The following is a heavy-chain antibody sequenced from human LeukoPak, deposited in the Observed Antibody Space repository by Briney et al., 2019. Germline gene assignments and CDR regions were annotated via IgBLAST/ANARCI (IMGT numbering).Heavy chain of an antibody. CDR3: ARDNIAVAKRVNWFDP. V-gene: IGHV4-59*11. J-gene: IGHJ5*02. CDR1: GVSSSSHL. CDR2: IYYSGST. Sequence: SETLSPTWTGPGVSSSSHLWSLIRPPPGKGLEWSVNIYYSGSTNYNPSLKSRVTISVDTSKSQFSLKLSSVTAADTAVYYCARDNIAVAKRVNWFDPWGQGTLVTVSS. D-gene: IGHD6-19*01.